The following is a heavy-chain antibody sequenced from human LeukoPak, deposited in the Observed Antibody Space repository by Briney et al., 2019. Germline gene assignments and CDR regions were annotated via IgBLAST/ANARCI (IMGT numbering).Heavy chain of an antibody. V-gene: IGHV3-23*01. D-gene: IGHD3-10*01. CDR2: ISVSEGTT. J-gene: IGHJ3*01. Sequence: GGSLRVSCVASGFIFNDYAVTWVRQARGKGLVWVSSISVSEGTTHYADSVKGRFTISRDNSKNTLYLQMNSLGVDDTAVYYCVKAPSGLIKGSYDVWGQGTMVTVSS. CDR3: VKAPSGLIKGSYDV. CDR1: GFIFNDYA.